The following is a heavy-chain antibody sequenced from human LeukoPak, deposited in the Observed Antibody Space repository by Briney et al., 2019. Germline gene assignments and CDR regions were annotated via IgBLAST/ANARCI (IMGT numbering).Heavy chain of an antibody. D-gene: IGHD6-13*01. V-gene: IGHV3-30*04. CDR1: GFTFSSYA. CDR3: ARQPSTLVFDY. J-gene: IGHJ4*02. CDR2: ISYDGSNK. Sequence: GGSLRLSCAASGFTFSSYAMHWVRQAPGKGLEWVAVISYDGSNKYYADSVKGRFTISRDNSKNTLYLQMNSLRAEDTAVYYCARQPSTLVFDYWGQGTLVTVSS.